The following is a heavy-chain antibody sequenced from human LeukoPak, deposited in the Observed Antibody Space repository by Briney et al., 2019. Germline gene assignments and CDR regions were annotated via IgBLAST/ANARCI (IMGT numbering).Heavy chain of an antibody. Sequence: ASVKVSCKASGGTFSSYAISWVRQAPRQGLEWMGGIIPIFGTANYAQKFQGRVTITADKSTSTAYMELSSLRSEDTAVYYCASPAPRYYYGSGRDTYYFDYWGQGTLVTVSS. CDR3: ASPAPRYYYGSGRDTYYFDY. D-gene: IGHD3-10*01. CDR2: IIPIFGTA. V-gene: IGHV1-69*06. CDR1: GGTFSSYA. J-gene: IGHJ4*02.